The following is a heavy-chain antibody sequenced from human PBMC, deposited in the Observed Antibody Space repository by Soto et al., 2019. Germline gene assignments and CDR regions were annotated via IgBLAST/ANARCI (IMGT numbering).Heavy chain of an antibody. CDR2: ISAAGDP. Sequence: EVQLVESGGGLVQPGGSLRLSCEASGFTFRNYDRHWVRQGTGKGLERASGISAAGDPDYADSVEGRFTISRENAQNSFFLQMHSLRVGDTAVYYCARTDRDFYGLDVWGQGTTVIVSS. V-gene: IGHV3-13*05. CDR1: GFTFRNYD. CDR3: ARTDRDFYGLDV. J-gene: IGHJ6*02.